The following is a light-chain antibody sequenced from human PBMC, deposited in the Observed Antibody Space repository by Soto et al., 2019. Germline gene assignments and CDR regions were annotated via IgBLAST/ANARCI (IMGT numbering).Light chain of an antibody. CDR1: QGITSY. Sequence: DIQLTQSPSFLSASVGDRVTISCRASQGITSYLAWYQQKPGKAPKVLVYVASTLQSGVPSRFSGSGSGTQFTLTISSLQPEDSATYYCQQLNSHPLTFGGGTKVEIK. V-gene: IGKV1-9*01. CDR2: VAS. J-gene: IGKJ4*01. CDR3: QQLNSHPLT.